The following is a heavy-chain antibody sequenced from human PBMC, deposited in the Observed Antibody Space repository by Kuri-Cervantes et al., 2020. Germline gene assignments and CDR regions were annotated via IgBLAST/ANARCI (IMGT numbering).Heavy chain of an antibody. V-gene: IGHV3-30-3*01. D-gene: IGHD3-16*01. CDR1: GFTFSSYA. J-gene: IGHJ4*02. Sequence: GGSLRLSCAASGFTFSSYAMHWVRQAPGKGLEWVSVISYDGSNKYYADSVKGRFTISRDNSKNTLYRQMNSLRAEDTAVYYCASSFRAQTPNDYWGQGTLVTVSS. CDR3: ASSFRAQTPNDY. CDR2: ISYDGSNK.